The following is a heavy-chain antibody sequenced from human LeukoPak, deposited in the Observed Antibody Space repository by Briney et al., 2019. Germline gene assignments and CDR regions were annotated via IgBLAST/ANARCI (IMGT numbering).Heavy chain of an antibody. V-gene: IGHV3-23*01. D-gene: IGHD3-22*01. CDR3: AKGFGYDSSLDI. CDR2: ISGSGGSI. Sequence: GGTLRLSCAASGFTFSSYGMSWVRQAPGKGLEWVSAISGSGGSIYYADSVKGRFTISRDNSKNTLYLQMNSLRAEDTAVYYCAKGFGYDSSLDIWGQGTMVTVSS. J-gene: IGHJ3*02. CDR1: GFTFSSYG.